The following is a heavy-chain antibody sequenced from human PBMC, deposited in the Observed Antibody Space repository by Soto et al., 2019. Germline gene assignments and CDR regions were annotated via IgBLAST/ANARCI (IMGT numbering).Heavy chain of an antibody. CDR2: ISGSGGRT. D-gene: IGHD3-22*01. V-gene: IGHV3-23*01. J-gene: IGHJ4*02. CDR1: GFTFNNYA. Sequence: GGSLRLSCTASGFTFNNYAMSCVRQAPGKGLEWVSGISGSGGRTYYAADVKGRFTISRDNSKNTLYLQMNSLRAEDTAVYYCAKESYYDSSGAYYFEYWGQGT. CDR3: AKESYYDSSGAYYFEY.